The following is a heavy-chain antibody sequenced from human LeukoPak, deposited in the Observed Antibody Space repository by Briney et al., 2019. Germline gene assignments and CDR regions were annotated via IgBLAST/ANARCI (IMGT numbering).Heavy chain of an antibody. CDR1: GYTFTNYA. CDR2: IDTNTGNP. CDR3: ARDNYGAEEGIGSSLVWLDP. Sequence: ASVKVSCKASGYTFTNYAMNWVRRVPGQGLEWMGWIDTNTGNPTYAQGFTEQFVFSLDTSVNTAYLQINSLKSEDTAVYYCARDNYGAEEGIGSSLVWLDPWGQGTLVTVPS. D-gene: IGHD6-13*01. J-gene: IGHJ5*02. V-gene: IGHV7-4-1*02.